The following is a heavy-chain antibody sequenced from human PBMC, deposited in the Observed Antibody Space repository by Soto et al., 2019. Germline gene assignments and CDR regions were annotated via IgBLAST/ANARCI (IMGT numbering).Heavy chain of an antibody. Sequence: QVQLVESGGGVVQPGMSLRLSCAASGFTFSGNAMHWVRQAPGKGLEWVAARSYDENYKYYADSVKGRFTIARDNSKNTLFLQMNRLTPADTSVYYCARQVGSPHIWDLGHWGQGSRVTVSS. CDR1: GFTFSGNA. CDR3: ARQVGSPHIWDLGH. J-gene: IGHJ4*02. CDR2: RSYDENYK. D-gene: IGHD2-21*01. V-gene: IGHV3-30*04.